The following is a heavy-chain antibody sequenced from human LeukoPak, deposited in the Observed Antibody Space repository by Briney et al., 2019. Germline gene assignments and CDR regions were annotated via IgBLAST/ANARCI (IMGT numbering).Heavy chain of an antibody. CDR2: INHSGST. J-gene: IGHJ4*02. CDR1: GGSFSGYY. Sequence: MASETLSLTCAVYGGSFSGYYWSWIRQPPGKGLEWIGEINHSGSTNYNPSLKSRVTISVDTSKNQFSLKLSSVTAAGTAVYYCARRSVLRYFDWSFDYWGQGTLVTVSS. CDR3: ARRSVLRYFDWSFDY. D-gene: IGHD3-9*01. V-gene: IGHV4-34*01.